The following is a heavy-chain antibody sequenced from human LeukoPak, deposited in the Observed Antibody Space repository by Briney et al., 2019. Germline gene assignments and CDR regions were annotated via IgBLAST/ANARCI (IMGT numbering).Heavy chain of an antibody. CDR2: IIPIFGTA. J-gene: IGHJ4*02. V-gene: IGHV1-69*05. Sequence: SVKVSCKASGGTFSSYAISWVRQAPGQGLEWMGRIIPIFGTANYAQKFQGRVTITTDESTSTAYMELSSLRSEDTAVYYCARDGRGYSHGEFDFDYWGQGTLVTVSS. CDR1: GGTFSSYA. D-gene: IGHD5-18*01. CDR3: ARDGRGYSHGEFDFDY.